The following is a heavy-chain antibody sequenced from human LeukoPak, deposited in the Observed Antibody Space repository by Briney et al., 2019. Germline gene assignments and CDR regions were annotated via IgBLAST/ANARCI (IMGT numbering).Heavy chain of an antibody. CDR2: IYNSGTT. Sequence: KASETLSLTCAVSGGPFSGYFWSWIRQSSGKGLEWIGEIYNSGTTNYNPSLNSRVTISEDTSKNQFYLNLSSVTAADTAVYYCARRYYYNLGSFPFDFWGQGTLVTVSS. CDR1: GGPFSGYF. J-gene: IGHJ4*02. CDR3: ARRYYYNLGSFPFDF. D-gene: IGHD3-10*01. V-gene: IGHV4-34*01.